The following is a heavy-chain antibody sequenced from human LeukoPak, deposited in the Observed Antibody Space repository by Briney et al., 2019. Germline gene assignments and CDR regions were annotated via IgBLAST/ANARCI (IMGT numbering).Heavy chain of an antibody. D-gene: IGHD6-19*01. CDR3: AKDRNPGIAVAGTVGY. J-gene: IGHJ4*02. Sequence: PGGSLRLSCAASGFTVSSNYMSWVRQAPGKGLEWVSVIYSGGSTYYADSVKGRFTISRDNSKNTLYLQMNSPRAEDTAVYYCAKDRNPGIAVAGTVGYWGQGTLVTVSS. V-gene: IGHV3-66*01. CDR2: IYSGGST. CDR1: GFTVSSNY.